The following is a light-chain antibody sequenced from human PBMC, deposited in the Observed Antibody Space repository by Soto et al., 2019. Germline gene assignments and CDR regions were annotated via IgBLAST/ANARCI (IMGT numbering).Light chain of an antibody. CDR3: QHSYTTPLT. V-gene: IGKV1-39*01. J-gene: IGKJ4*01. CDR1: QTISSY. Sequence: DIQMTQSPSSLSASVGDRVTITCRASQTISSYLNWYQQKPGKAPKILIYAATTLRIGVPSRFSGSGSGTDFTLTISSLQPEDFATYYCQHSYTTPLTFSGGTKVAIK. CDR2: AAT.